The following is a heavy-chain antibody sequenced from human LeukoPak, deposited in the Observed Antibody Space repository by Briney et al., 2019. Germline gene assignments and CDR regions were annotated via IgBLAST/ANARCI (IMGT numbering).Heavy chain of an antibody. J-gene: IGHJ4*02. V-gene: IGHV1-2*02. CDR1: GYTFTGYY. CDR3: AKDLEITPVTTFNS. CDR2: INPNSGGT. D-gene: IGHD4-17*01. Sequence: ASVKVSCKASGYTFTGYYMHWVRQAPGQGLEWMGWINPNSGGTNYAQKFQGRVTMTRDTSISTAYMELSRLRSDDSAVYYCAKDLEITPVTTFNSGGQGPLVPVSS.